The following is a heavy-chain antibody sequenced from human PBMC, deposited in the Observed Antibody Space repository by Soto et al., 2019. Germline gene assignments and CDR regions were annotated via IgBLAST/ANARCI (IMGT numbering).Heavy chain of an antibody. CDR1: GFALSDYA. V-gene: IGHV3-30*14. J-gene: IGHJ4*02. D-gene: IGHD3-10*01. CDR3: ARDLLAAYSHSGMIDY. CDR2: ISYDGSEK. Sequence: GGSLRLSCEASGFALSDYAMHWVRQAPGEGLEWVAIISYDGSEKKYADSVKGRFTISRDNSKDTVYLQLSSLTGNDTAVYYCARDLLAAYSHSGMIDYWGQGSLVTVSS.